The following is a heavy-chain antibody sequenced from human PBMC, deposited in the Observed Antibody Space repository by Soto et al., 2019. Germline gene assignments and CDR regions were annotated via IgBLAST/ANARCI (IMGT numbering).Heavy chain of an antibody. D-gene: IGHD3-3*01. CDR2: ISGSGGST. CDR1: GFTFSSYA. V-gene: IGHV3-23*01. CDR3: AKNEGADYDFWSGDYPTYDFDD. Sequence: EVQLLESGGGLVQPGGSLRLSCAASGFTFSSYAMSWVRQAPGKGLEWVSAISGSGGSTYYADSVKGRFTISRDNYKNKMYLQMHIMRAEDTAVYYCAKNEGADYDFWSGDYPTYDFDDWGQGTLVTVSS. J-gene: IGHJ4*01.